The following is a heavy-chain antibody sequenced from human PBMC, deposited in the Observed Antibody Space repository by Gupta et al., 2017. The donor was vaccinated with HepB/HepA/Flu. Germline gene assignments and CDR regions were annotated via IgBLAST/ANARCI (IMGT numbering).Heavy chain of an antibody. D-gene: IGHD1-1*01. CDR3: ATFGGAATTGTTGMDY. Sequence: QVQLVQPGSELREPGALVKVSCNASGYTFTGYYIHWVRQAPGQGLEWMGWINPNSGGTDLAQKFQGRVTMTRDTSISTAYMELSRLRSDDTAVYYCATFGGAATTGTTGMDYWGQGTLVTVPS. V-gene: IGHV1-2*02. CDR2: INPNSGGT. J-gene: IGHJ4*02. CDR1: GYTFTGYY.